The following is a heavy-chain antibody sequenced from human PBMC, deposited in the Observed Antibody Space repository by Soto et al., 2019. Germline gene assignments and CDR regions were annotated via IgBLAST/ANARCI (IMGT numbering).Heavy chain of an antibody. CDR2: INPNCGGT. CDR1: GYTFTGYY. D-gene: IGHD1-26*01. V-gene: IGHV1-2*02. J-gene: IGHJ3*02. Sequence: QVQLVQSGAAVKKPGASVKVSCKASGYTFTGYYMHWVRQAPGQGLDWMGWINPNCGGTNNAQKFQGRVTMTRDTSISTDYMEHSRRRSDVTAVYYCSRGRYSGNYRSHAWDIWGQGTMVTVTS. CDR3: SRGRYSGNYRSHAWDI.